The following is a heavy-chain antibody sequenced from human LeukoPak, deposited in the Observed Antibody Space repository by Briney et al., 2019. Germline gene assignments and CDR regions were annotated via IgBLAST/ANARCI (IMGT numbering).Heavy chain of an antibody. Sequence: PSQTLSLTCTVSGVSISSGGYDWRGFRQHPGKGLEWIGFIYYSGNSYYKPSLKSRFTISVDTSKNQFSLRLNSVTAADTAVYYCARDNEWFGIDYWGQGTLVTVSS. D-gene: IGHD3-10*01. V-gene: IGHV4-31*03. J-gene: IGHJ4*02. CDR3: ARDNEWFGIDY. CDR1: GVSISSGGYD. CDR2: IYYSGNS.